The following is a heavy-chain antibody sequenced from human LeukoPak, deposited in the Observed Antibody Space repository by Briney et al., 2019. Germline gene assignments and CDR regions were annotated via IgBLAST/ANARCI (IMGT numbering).Heavy chain of an antibody. J-gene: IGHJ3*02. Sequence: GGSLRLSCAASGFTFSSYGMHWVRQAPGKGLEWVAVISYDGSHKYYADSVKGRFTISRDNSKNTLYLQMNSLRGEDTAVYYCARGFQVIIPDAFDIWGQGTMVTVSS. V-gene: IGHV3-30*03. CDR2: ISYDGSHK. CDR3: ARGFQVIIPDAFDI. CDR1: GFTFSSYG. D-gene: IGHD3-3*01.